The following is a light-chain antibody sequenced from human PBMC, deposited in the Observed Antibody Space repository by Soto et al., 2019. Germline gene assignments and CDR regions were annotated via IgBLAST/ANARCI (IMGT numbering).Light chain of an antibody. CDR2: DVS. CDR1: RRDIGAYNY. V-gene: IGLV2-14*03. Sequence: SVLAQPASVSGAPGEALTISRTGSRRDIGAYNYVSWYQQHHPGEAPKVIIYDVSHRPAGASNRFSGSKSGNTASLTISGLQTEDEADYFCCSYTSATTYVFGTGTKVTVL. CDR3: CSYTSATTYV. J-gene: IGLJ1*01.